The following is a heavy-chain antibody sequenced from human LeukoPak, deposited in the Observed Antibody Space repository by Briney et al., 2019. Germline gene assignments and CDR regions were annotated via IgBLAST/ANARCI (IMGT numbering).Heavy chain of an antibody. Sequence: GGSLRLSCAASGFTFSSYSMNWVRQAPGKGLEWVSAISGSGGSTYYADSVKGRFTISRDNSKNTLYLQMNSLRAEDTAVYYCAKDMRFDWTPYYFDYWGQGTLVTVSS. V-gene: IGHV3-23*01. CDR3: AKDMRFDWTPYYFDY. CDR1: GFTFSSYS. J-gene: IGHJ4*02. D-gene: IGHD3-9*01. CDR2: ISGSGGST.